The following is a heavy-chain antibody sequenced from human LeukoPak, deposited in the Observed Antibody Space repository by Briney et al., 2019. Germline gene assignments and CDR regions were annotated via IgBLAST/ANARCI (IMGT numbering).Heavy chain of an antibody. V-gene: IGHV3-30-3*01. CDR3: ARDIAAAGGEDAFDI. CDR1: GFTFSSYA. CDR2: ISYDGSNK. Sequence: GGSLRLSCSASGFTFSSYAMHWVRQAPGKGLEWVAVISYDGSNKYYADSVKGRFTISRDNSKNTLYLQMNSLRAEDTAVYYCARDIAAAGGEDAFDIWGQGTMVTVSS. D-gene: IGHD6-13*01. J-gene: IGHJ3*02.